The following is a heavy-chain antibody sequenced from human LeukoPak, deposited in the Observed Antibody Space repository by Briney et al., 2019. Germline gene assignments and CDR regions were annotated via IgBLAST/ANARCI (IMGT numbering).Heavy chain of an antibody. Sequence: GESLRLSCTASGFTFNTYSMNWVRQAPGKRLEWVSHISPRSDVVSYTDSVKGRFTISRDNAKNSLYLHMSNLRAEDMAVYYCVRDNDWAFDYWGQGTLVPVSS. CDR1: GFTFNTYS. D-gene: IGHD3-9*01. V-gene: IGHV3-48*01. J-gene: IGHJ4*02. CDR2: ISPRSDVV. CDR3: VRDNDWAFDY.